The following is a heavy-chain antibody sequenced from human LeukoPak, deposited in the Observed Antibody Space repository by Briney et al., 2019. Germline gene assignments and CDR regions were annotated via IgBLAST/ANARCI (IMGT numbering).Heavy chain of an antibody. D-gene: IGHD6-13*01. CDR2: MYSGGDT. J-gene: IGHJ5*02. CDR3: AGDAPQVPAAGVLAS. CDR1: GFTVSDNY. Sequence: PWGSLRLSCAASGFTVSDNYMSWVRQAPGKGLEWVSVMYSGGDTYYANSLKGRFTFSRDISKNTLYLHMDGLRNEDPAMYYCAGDAPQVPAAGVLASWGQGTLVIVSS. V-gene: IGHV3-53*01.